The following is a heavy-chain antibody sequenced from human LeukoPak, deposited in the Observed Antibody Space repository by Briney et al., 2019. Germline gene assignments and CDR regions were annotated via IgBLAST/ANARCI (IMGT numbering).Heavy chain of an antibody. J-gene: IGHJ4*02. CDR1: GYTLTELS. Sequence: ASVKVSCKVSGYTLTELSMHWVRQAPGKGLEWMGGCDPEDGETMYAQKFQGRVTRTEDTATETAYMEVRRLRSEDPAVYYCAPGYYYGSGSYRGTHLYYWGQGTLVTVSS. V-gene: IGHV1-24*01. CDR2: CDPEDGET. CDR3: APGYYYGSGSYRGTHLYY. D-gene: IGHD3-10*01.